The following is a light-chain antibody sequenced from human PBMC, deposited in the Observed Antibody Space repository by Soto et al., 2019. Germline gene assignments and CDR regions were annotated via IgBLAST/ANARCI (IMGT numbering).Light chain of an antibody. CDR1: RSVATD. CDR2: ATS. J-gene: IGKJ1*01. CDR3: HQYSNRPPWT. V-gene: IGKV3-15*01. Sequence: EILMTQSPATLSVSPGDSATLSCRASRSVATDLAWYQQKPGQAPRLLVFATSARATGVPDRFRGSRSGTDFTLTISSLQPEDSATYYCHQYSNRPPWTFGQGTKVDIK.